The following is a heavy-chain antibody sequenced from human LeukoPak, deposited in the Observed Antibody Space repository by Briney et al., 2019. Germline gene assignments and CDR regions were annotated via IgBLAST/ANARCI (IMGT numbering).Heavy chain of an antibody. J-gene: IGHJ4*02. CDR2: INHSGST. V-gene: IGHV4-30-2*01. CDR3: ARGQLRLSN. CDR1: GGSISSGGYY. Sequence: PQTLSLTCAVSGGSISSGGYYWTWIRQPPGKGLEWIGEINHSGSTDYNPSLKSRVTISVDTSKNQFSLKLNSVTAADTVVYYCARGQLRLSNWGQGSLVIVSS. D-gene: IGHD6-25*01.